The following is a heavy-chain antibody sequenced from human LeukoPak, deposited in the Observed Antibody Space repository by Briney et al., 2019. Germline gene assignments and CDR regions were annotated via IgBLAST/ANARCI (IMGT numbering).Heavy chain of an antibody. V-gene: IGHV4-34*01. CDR2: INHSGST. CDR3: ARGLSAIVY. Sequence: SQTLSLTCAVYGGSFSGYYWSWIRQPPGKGLEWIGEINHSGSTNYNPTLKSRVTISVDTSKNQFSLKLSSVTAADTAVYYCARGLSAIVYWGQGTLVTVS. D-gene: IGHD2-15*01. J-gene: IGHJ4*02. CDR1: GGSFSGYY.